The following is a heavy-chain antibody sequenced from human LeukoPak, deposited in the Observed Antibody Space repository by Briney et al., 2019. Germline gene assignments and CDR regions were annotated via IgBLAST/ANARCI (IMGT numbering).Heavy chain of an antibody. D-gene: IGHD2-21*02. V-gene: IGHV3-23*01. CDR3: AKEAPVGYCGGDCYRPSDY. CDR1: GFTFSSYA. Sequence: PGGSLRLSCAASGFTFSSYAMSWVRQAPGKGLEWVSAISGSGGSTYYADSVKGRFTISRDDSKNTLYLQMNSLRAEDTAVYYCAKEAPVGYCGGDCYRPSDYWGQGTLVTVSP. J-gene: IGHJ4*02. CDR2: ISGSGGST.